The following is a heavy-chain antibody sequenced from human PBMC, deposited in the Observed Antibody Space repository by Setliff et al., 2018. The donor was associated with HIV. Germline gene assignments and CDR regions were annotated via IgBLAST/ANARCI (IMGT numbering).Heavy chain of an antibody. CDR1: GGTFSSYG. CDR3: ASAYCSSTGCYVRWGNGMDV. CDR2: IIPMFGTG. J-gene: IGHJ6*02. D-gene: IGHD2-2*01. Sequence: GASVKVSCKASGGTFSSYGISWVRQAPGQGLEWMGGIIPMFGTGFYAQKFRDRVTITTDESTSTAYMELSSLRFEDTAMYYCASAYCSSTGCYVRWGNGMDVWGQGTTVTV. V-gene: IGHV1-69*05.